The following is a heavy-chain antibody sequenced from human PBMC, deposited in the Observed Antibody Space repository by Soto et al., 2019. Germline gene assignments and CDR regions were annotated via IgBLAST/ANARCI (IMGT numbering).Heavy chain of an antibody. V-gene: IGHV1-69*08. CDR2: IIPILGIA. J-gene: IGHJ5*02. CDR1: GGTFSSYT. Sequence: QVQLVQSGAEVKKPGSSVKVSCKASGGTFSSYTISWVRQAPGQGLEWMGRIIPILGIANYAQKFQGRVTSTADKSTSTAYMELSSLRSEDTAVYYCAREGSGSSWFDPWGQGALVTVSS. D-gene: IGHD3-10*01. CDR3: AREGSGSSWFDP.